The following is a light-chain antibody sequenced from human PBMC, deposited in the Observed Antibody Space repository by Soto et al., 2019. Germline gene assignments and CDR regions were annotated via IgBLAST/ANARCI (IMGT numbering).Light chain of an antibody. CDR2: DAS. V-gene: IGKV3D-20*02. J-gene: IGKJ5*01. CDR1: QSVSSSY. Sequence: EIVWTQSPGTLSLSPGERATFSCRASQSVSSSYLAWYQQKPGQAPRLLIYDASSRATGIPARFSGSGSGTDFTLTISSVEPEDFAVYYCQQRSNWITFGQGTRLEIK. CDR3: QQRSNWIT.